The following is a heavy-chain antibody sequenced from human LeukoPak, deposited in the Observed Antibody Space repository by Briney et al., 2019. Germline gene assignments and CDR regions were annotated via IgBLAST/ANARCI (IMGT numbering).Heavy chain of an antibody. CDR2: SSAYNGDT. CDR3: ARDRCSSTSCYTFDGDY. CDR1: GYTFTSYG. D-gene: IGHD2-2*02. Sequence: GASVKVSCKASGYTFTSYGIRWVRQAPGQGLEWMGWSSAYNGDTNYAQKLQGRVTMTTDTSTSTAYMELRSLRSDDTAVYYCARDRCSSTSCYTFDGDYWGQGTLVTVSS. V-gene: IGHV1-18*01. J-gene: IGHJ4*02.